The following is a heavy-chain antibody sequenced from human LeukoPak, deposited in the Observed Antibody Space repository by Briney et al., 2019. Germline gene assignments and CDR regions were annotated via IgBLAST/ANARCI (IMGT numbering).Heavy chain of an antibody. Sequence: ASVKVSCKASGFTFTSSAVQWVRQARGQRLEWIGWIVVGSGNTNYVQKFQERVTITRDMSTSTAYMELSSLRSEDTAVYYCAAGLGDTSGYYYVFGLSWGQGTLVTVSS. CDR3: AAGLGDTSGYYYVFGLS. V-gene: IGHV1-58*01. CDR2: IVVGSGNT. J-gene: IGHJ4*02. D-gene: IGHD3-22*01. CDR1: GFTFTSSA.